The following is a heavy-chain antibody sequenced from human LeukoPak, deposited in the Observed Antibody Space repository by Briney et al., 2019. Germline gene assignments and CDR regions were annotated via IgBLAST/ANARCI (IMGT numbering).Heavy chain of an antibody. CDR3: ARHGVGYCSSTSCYNWFDP. CDR2: IYPGDSDT. Sequence: GESLKISCKGSGYSFTSYWIGWVRQMPGKGLEWMGIIYPGDSDTRCSPSFQGQVTISADKSISTAYLQWSSLKASDTAMYYCARHGVGYCSSTSCYNWFDPWGQGTLVTVSS. CDR1: GYSFTSYW. V-gene: IGHV5-51*01. D-gene: IGHD2-2*01. J-gene: IGHJ5*02.